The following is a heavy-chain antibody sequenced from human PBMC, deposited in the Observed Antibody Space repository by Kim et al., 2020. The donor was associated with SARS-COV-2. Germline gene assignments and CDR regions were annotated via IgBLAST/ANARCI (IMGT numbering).Heavy chain of an antibody. V-gene: IGHV4-59*01. D-gene: IGHD3-22*01. J-gene: IGHJ4*02. Sequence: SRVTISVDTSKNQFSLKLSSVTAADTAVYYCARDSGEDYYDSSGYSYFDYWGQGTLVTVSS. CDR3: ARDSGEDYYDSSGYSYFDY.